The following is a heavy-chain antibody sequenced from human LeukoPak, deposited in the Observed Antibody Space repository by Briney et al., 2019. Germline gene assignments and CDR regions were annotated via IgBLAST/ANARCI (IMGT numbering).Heavy chain of an antibody. Sequence: PSETLSLTCTVSGGSVSSGSYYWSWIRQPPGKGLEWIGYIYYSGSTNYNPSLKSRVTISVDTSKNQFSLKLSSVTAADTAVYYCARDRGDISLWFDPWGQGTLVTVSS. CDR3: ARDRGDISLWFDP. V-gene: IGHV4-61*01. CDR1: GGSVSSGSYY. J-gene: IGHJ5*02. D-gene: IGHD3-9*01. CDR2: IYYSGST.